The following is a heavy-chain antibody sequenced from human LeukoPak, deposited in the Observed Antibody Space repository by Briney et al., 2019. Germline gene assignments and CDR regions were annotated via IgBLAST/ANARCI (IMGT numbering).Heavy chain of an antibody. D-gene: IGHD3-3*01. J-gene: IGHJ5*02. CDR3: ARVMGGLYDFWSGYYRNWFDP. V-gene: IGHV4-34*01. Sequence: SETLSLTCAVYGGSFSGYYWSWIRQPPGKGLEWIGEINHSGSTNYNPSLKSRVTISVDTSKNQFSLKLSSVTAADTAVYYCARVMGGLYDFWSGYYRNWFDPWGQGTLVTVSS. CDR1: GGSFSGYY. CDR2: INHSGST.